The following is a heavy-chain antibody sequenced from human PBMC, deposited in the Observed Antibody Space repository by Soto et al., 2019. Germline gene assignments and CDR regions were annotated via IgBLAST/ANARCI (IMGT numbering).Heavy chain of an antibody. D-gene: IGHD4-17*01. V-gene: IGHV1-69*13. CDR2: IIPIFGTA. J-gene: IGHJ3*02. Sequence: SVKVSCKASGGTFSSYAISWVRQAPGQGLEWMGGIIPIFGTANYAQKFQGRVTITADESTSTAYMELSSLRSEDTAVYYCASGADYGGNSDAFDIWGQGTMVTVSS. CDR3: ASGADYGGNSDAFDI. CDR1: GGTFSSYA.